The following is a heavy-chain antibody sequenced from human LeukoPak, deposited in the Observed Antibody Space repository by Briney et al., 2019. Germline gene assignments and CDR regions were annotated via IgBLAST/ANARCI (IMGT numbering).Heavy chain of an antibody. V-gene: IGHV3-23*01. CDR1: GFTFSSYA. D-gene: IGHD6-13*01. Sequence: GGSLRLSCAASGFTFSSYAMSWVRQAPGKGLEWVSAISGSGGSTYYADSVKGRFTISRDNSKNTLYLQMNSLRAEDTAVYYCADSSWYEIYYFDYWGQGILVTVSS. J-gene: IGHJ4*02. CDR2: ISGSGGST. CDR3: ADSSWYEIYYFDY.